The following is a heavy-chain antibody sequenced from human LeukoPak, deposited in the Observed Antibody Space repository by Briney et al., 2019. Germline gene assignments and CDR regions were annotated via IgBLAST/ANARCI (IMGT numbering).Heavy chain of an antibody. Sequence: SETLSLTCIVSGGSIRSSYYYWGWIRQPPGKGLEWIGSIYDSGSTYYNPSLKSRVTISVDTSKNQFSLKLSSVTAADTAVYYCARGVGATTDSDYWGQGTLVTVSS. V-gene: IGHV4-39*01. D-gene: IGHD1-26*01. CDR3: ARGVGATTDSDY. CDR2: IYDSGST. CDR1: GGSIRSSYYY. J-gene: IGHJ4*02.